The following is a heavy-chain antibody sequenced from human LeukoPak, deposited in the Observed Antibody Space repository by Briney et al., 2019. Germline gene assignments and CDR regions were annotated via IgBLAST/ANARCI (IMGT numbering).Heavy chain of an antibody. CDR2: ISSSGGST. J-gene: IGHJ6*04. D-gene: IGHD3-9*01. CDR3: VKDYPLGIWGYFDWSGMDV. V-gene: IGHV3-64D*06. CDR1: GFTLSNYY. Sequence: GGSLRLSCAASGFTLSNYYMSWVRQAPGKGLECVSYISSSGGSTYYADSVKGRFTISRDNSKNTLYLQMSSLRAEDTAVYYCVKDYPLGIWGYFDWSGMDVWGKGTTVTVSS.